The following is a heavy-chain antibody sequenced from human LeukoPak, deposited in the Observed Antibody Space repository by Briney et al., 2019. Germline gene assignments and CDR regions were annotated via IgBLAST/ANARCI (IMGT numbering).Heavy chain of an antibody. V-gene: IGHV3-30*18. CDR3: AKSTYQLLDSDY. Sequence: PGGSLRLSCAASGFTFSSYGMHWVRQAPGKGLEWVAVISYDGSNKYYADSVKGRFTISRDNSKNTLYLQMNSLRAEDTAVYYCAKSTYQLLDSDYWGQGTLVTVSS. CDR1: GFTFSSYG. J-gene: IGHJ4*02. D-gene: IGHD2-2*01. CDR2: ISYDGSNK.